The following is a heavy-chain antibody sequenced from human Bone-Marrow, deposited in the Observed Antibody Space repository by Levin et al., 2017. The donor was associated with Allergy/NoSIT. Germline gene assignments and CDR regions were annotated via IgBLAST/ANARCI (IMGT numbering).Heavy chain of an antibody. J-gene: IGHJ4*02. V-gene: IGHV4-61*01. D-gene: IGHD6-19*01. CDR2: IYSGNT. Sequence: SSETLSLTCTASGGSVSSGYHYWSWVRQPPGKGLEWIGYIYSGNTNYNPALNSRVTMSVDTSRNPFSLKLTSVTVADTAVYYCAGDERSTTGWLAVDYGGQGTLVTVSS. CDR3: AGDERSTTGWLAVDY. CDR1: GGSVSSGYHY.